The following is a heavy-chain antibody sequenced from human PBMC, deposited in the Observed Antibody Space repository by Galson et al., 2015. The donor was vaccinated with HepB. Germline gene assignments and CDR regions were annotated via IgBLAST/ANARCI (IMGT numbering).Heavy chain of an antibody. CDR1: GFTFRIEA. J-gene: IGHJ6*02. Sequence: SLRLSCAASGFTFRIEAMNWVRQAPDKGLEFVAATSYDEKTKYYADSVRGRFTISRDNSKNTLYLQMSSLRLEDTALYYCARDWGLGLWGQGTTATVSS. V-gene: IGHV3-30*04. D-gene: IGHD3-16*01. CDR3: ARDWGLGL. CDR2: TSYDEKTK.